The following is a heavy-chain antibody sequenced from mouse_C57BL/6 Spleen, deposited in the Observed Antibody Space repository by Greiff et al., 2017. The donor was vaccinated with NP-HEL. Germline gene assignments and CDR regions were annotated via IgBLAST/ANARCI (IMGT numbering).Heavy chain of an antibody. CDR3: ARLWLRRAWFAY. D-gene: IGHD2-2*01. CDR2: ISDGGSYT. V-gene: IGHV5-4*03. J-gene: IGHJ3*01. CDR1: GFTFSSYA. Sequence: EVKLVESGGGLVKPGGSLKLSCAASGFTFSSYAMSWVRQTPEKRLEWVATISDGGSYTYYPDNVKGRFTISRDNAKNNLYLQMSHLKSEDTAMYYCARLWLRRAWFAYWGHGTLVTVSA.